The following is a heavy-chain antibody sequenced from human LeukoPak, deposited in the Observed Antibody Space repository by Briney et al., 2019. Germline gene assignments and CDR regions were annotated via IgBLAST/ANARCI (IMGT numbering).Heavy chain of an antibody. CDR3: ARRRGSSSYNWFDP. D-gene: IGHD6-13*01. CDR2: IYYSGST. J-gene: IGHJ5*02. Sequence: SETLSLTCTVSGGSISSYYWSWIRQPPGKGLEWIGYIYYSGSTNYNPSLKSRVTISVDTSKNQFSLKLSSVTAADTAVYYCARRRGSSSYNWFDPWGQGTLVTVSS. CDR1: GGSISSYY. V-gene: IGHV4-59*08.